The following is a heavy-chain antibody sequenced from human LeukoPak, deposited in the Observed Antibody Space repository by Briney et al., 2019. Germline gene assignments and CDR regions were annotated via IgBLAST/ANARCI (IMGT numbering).Heavy chain of an antibody. CDR3: AKHPRLVRYFDS. J-gene: IGHJ4*02. D-gene: IGHD6-6*01. CDR1: GFSFSGYS. Sequence: PGGSLRLSCAASGFSFSGYSMNWVRQAPGKGLDWVSYISSGSRTIFYADSVKGRFTISRDNAENSLYLQMNSLRAEDTARYYCAKHPRLVRYFDSWGQGTLVTVSS. V-gene: IGHV3-48*04. CDR2: ISSGSRTI.